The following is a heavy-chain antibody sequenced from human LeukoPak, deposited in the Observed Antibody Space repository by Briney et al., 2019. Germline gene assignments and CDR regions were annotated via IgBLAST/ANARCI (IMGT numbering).Heavy chain of an antibody. CDR1: DYSISTGHY. CDR3: ARDGLHYDYWSGYYSPFDY. Sequence: SETLSLTCTVSDYSISTGHYWGWIRQPPGKGLEWIGSVSRSGSTYYNPSLESRVTISIDRSKSQFSLKLTSVTAADTAVYYCARDGLHYDYWSGYYSPFDYWGQGTLVTVSS. D-gene: IGHD3-3*01. V-gene: IGHV4-38-2*02. J-gene: IGHJ4*02. CDR2: VSRSGST.